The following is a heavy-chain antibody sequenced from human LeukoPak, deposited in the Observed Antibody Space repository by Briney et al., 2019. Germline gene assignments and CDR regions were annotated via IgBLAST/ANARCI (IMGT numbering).Heavy chain of an antibody. CDR1: GFTFSSYA. CDR2: INSNGGST. V-gene: IGHV3-64*01. D-gene: IGHD2-15*01. Sequence: GGSLRLSCVASGFTFSSYAMHWVRQTPGKGLEYVSGINSNGGSTHYANSVKGRFTISRDNSKNTLYLQMNSLRVEDTAVYYCAKSRGWSFDHWGQGTLVTVSS. J-gene: IGHJ4*02. CDR3: AKSRGWSFDH.